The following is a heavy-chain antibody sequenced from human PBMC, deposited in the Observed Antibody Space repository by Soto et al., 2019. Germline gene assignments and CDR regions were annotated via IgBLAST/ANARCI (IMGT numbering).Heavy chain of an antibody. Sequence: ASVKVSCKASGYTFTSYDINWVRQATGQGLEWMGWMNPNSGNTGYAQKFQGRVTMTRNTSISTAYMELSSLRSEDTAVYYCARLLTGTAALGGAQNYYYYMDGWGKGTTVTVSS. V-gene: IGHV1-8*01. D-gene: IGHD1-7*01. J-gene: IGHJ6*03. CDR3: ARLLTGTAALGGAQNYYYYMDG. CDR2: MNPNSGNT. CDR1: GYTFTSYD.